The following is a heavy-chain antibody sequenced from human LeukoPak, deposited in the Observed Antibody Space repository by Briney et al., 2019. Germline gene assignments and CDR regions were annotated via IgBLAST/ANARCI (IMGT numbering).Heavy chain of an antibody. CDR2: ISGSGGST. Sequence: GGSLRLSCAASGFTFSSYAMSWVRQAPGKGLELVSAISGSGGSTYYADSVKGRFTISRDNSKNTLYLQMNSLRAEDTAVYYCAKGEKWELYFDYWGQGTLVTVSS. J-gene: IGHJ4*02. V-gene: IGHV3-23*01. CDR1: GFTFSSYA. D-gene: IGHD1-26*01. CDR3: AKGEKWELYFDY.